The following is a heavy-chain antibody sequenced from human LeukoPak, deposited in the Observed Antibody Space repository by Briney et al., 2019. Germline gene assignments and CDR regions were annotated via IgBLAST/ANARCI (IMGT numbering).Heavy chain of an antibody. CDR1: GFTFSDYY. CDR2: SSTSGSIT. V-gene: IGHV3-11*04. CDR3: ARGTLYYGSESYDY. J-gene: IGHJ4*02. Sequence: PGGSLRLSCAASGFTFSDYYMSWIRQAPGKGLQWLAYSSTSGSITYYADSVKGRFTISRDNAEKSLYLQMKSLRAEDTAVYYCARGTLYYGSESYDYWGQGTLVAVSS. D-gene: IGHD3-10*01.